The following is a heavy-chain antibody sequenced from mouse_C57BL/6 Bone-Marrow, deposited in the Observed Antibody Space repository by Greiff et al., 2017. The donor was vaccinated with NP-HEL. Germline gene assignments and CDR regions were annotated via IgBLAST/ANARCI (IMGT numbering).Heavy chain of an antibody. D-gene: IGHD1-1*01. Sequence: EVQLVESGGGLVQPGGSLSLSCAASGFTFTDYYMSWVRQPPGKALEWLGFIRNKANGYTTEYSATVKGRFTISRDNSQSILYLQMNALRAEDSATYYCESDYYGSGYRYFDVWGTGTTVTVSS. CDR2: IRNKANGYTT. J-gene: IGHJ1*03. CDR1: GFTFTDYY. CDR3: ESDYYGSGYRYFDV. V-gene: IGHV7-3*01.